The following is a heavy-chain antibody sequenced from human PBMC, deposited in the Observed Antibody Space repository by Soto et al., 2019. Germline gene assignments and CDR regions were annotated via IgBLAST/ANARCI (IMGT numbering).Heavy chain of an antibody. CDR1: GGTFSSYA. CDR2: IIPIFGTA. D-gene: IGHD1-26*01. Sequence: VASVKVSCKASGGTFSSYAISWVRQAPGQGLEWMGGIIPIFGTANYAQKFQGRVTITADKSTSTAYMELSSLRSEDTAVYYCARGGPLFWFDPWGQGTLVTVSS. J-gene: IGHJ5*02. V-gene: IGHV1-69*06. CDR3: ARGGPLFWFDP.